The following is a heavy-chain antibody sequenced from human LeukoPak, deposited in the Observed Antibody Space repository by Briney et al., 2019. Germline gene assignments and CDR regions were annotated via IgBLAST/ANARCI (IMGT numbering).Heavy chain of an antibody. CDR2: ISYDGSNK. D-gene: IGHD3-16*01. V-gene: IGHV3-30*04. CDR3: ARSRHVLAWFDP. CDR1: GFTFSSYA. Sequence: GGSLRLSCAASGFTFSSYAMHWVRQAPGRGLEWVAVISYDGSNKYYADSVKGRFTISRDNSKNTLYLQMNSLRAEDTAVYYCARSRHVLAWFDPWGQGTLVTVSS. J-gene: IGHJ5*02.